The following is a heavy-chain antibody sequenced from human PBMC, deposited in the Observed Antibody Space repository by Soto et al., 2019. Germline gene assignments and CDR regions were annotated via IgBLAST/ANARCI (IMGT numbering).Heavy chain of an antibody. Sequence: SETLSLTCTVSGGSVSSGGYYWSWIRQPPGKGLEWIGYIYYSGSTNYNPSLKSRVTISVDTSKNQFSLKLSSVTAADTAVYYWARGGPLYGMDVWGQGTTVTVSS. D-gene: IGHD3-16*01. CDR3: ARGGPLYGMDV. J-gene: IGHJ6*02. V-gene: IGHV4-61*08. CDR1: GGSVSSGGYY. CDR2: IYYSGST.